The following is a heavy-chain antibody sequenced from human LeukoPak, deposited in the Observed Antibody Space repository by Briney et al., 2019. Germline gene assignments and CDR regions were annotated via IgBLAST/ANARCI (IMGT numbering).Heavy chain of an antibody. V-gene: IGHV1-8*03. CDR3: ARAAVPAASTHQYYYYYMDV. J-gene: IGHJ6*03. CDR1: GYTFTSYD. D-gene: IGHD2-2*01. Sequence: ASVKVSCKASGYTFTSYDINWVRQATGQGLEWMGWMNPNSGNTGYAQKFQGRVTITRNTSISTAYMELSSLRSEDTAVYYCARAAVPAASTHQYYYYYMDVWGKGTTVTVSS. CDR2: MNPNSGNT.